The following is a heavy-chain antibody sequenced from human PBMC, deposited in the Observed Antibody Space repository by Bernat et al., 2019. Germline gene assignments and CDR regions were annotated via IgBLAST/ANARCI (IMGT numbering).Heavy chain of an antibody. CDR3: AKRYSTSWYVEQ. J-gene: IGHJ1*01. CDR1: GFPFSSYA. Sequence: EVQLSESGGGLVQPGGSRRLSCPPSGFPFSSYAMSWARQAPGKGLEWVAGITEGGGNTYYADSVKGRFTISRDNSKNTLYLQINSLRAEDTAVYYCAKRYSTSWYVEQWGQGTLVTVSS. V-gene: IGHV3-23*01. D-gene: IGHD6-13*01. CDR2: ITEGGGNT.